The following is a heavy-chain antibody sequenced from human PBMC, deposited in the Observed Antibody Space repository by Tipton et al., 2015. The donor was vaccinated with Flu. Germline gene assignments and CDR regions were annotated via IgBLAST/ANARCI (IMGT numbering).Heavy chain of an antibody. CDR3: ARGRQEGGANRYFDY. J-gene: IGHJ4*02. CDR2: IYYSGST. D-gene: IGHD3-16*01. V-gene: IGHV4-59*07. CDR1: GGSISTYY. Sequence: TLSLTRTVSGGSISTYYWSWIRQPPGKGLEWIGYIYYSGSTKYNPSLKSRVTMSVDTSKNQFSLKLSSVTAADTAVYYCARGRQEGGANRYFDYWGQGTLVTVSS.